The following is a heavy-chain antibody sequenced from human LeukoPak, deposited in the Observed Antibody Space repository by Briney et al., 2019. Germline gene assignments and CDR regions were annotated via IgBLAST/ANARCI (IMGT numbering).Heavy chain of an antibody. D-gene: IGHD3-16*01. CDR3: ARASAIGFFDY. CDR1: GFTFSSYE. J-gene: IGHJ4*02. V-gene: IGHV3-48*03. CDR2: ISSSGSTI. Sequence: GXSLRXSCAASGFTFSSYEMNWVRQAPGKGLGWGSYISSSGSTIYYADSVKGRFTISRDNAKNSLYLQMNSLRAEDTAVYYCARASAIGFFDYWGQGTLVTVSS.